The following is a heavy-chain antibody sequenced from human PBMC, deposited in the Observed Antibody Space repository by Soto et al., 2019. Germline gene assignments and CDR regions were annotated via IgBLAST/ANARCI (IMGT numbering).Heavy chain of an antibody. CDR2: MNPNSGNT. J-gene: IGHJ4*02. D-gene: IGHD2-8*01. Sequence: ASVKVSCKASGYTFTSYDINWVRQATGQGLEWMGWMNPNSGNTGYAQKSQGRVTMTRNTSISTAYMELRSLRSEDTAAYYFATFTFFVWVPPCGGEGTRVPVSS. CDR3: ATFTFFVWVPPC. V-gene: IGHV1-8*01. CDR1: GYTFTSYD.